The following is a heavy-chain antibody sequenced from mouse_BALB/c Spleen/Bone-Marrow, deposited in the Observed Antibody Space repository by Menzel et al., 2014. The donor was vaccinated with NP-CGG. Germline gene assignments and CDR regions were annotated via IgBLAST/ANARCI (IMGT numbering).Heavy chain of an antibody. CDR1: GYTFTSYW. V-gene: IGHV1-7*01. CDR3: ARSAPWDGFAY. J-gene: IGHJ3*01. CDR2: INPSTGYT. Sequence: VQLQQSGAELAKPGASVKMSCKASGYTFTSYWMHWVKQRPGQGLECIGYINPSTGYTDYNQKFKDKATLTADKSSSTAYMQLSSLTPEDSAVYYCARSAPWDGFAYWGQGTLVTVSA. D-gene: IGHD4-1*01.